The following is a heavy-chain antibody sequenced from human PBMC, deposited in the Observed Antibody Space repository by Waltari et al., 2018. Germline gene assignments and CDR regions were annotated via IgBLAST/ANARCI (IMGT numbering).Heavy chain of an antibody. V-gene: IGHV3-23*01. CDR1: GFTFSSYA. Sequence: EVQLLESGGGLVQPGGSLRLSCAASGFTFSSYAMSWVRQAPGTGLEWVSAISGSGGSKYYADSVKGRFTISRDNSKNTLYLQMNSLRAEDTAVYYCAKDKITIFGVVIIPDFDYWGQGTLVTVSS. CDR2: ISGSGGSK. CDR3: AKDKITIFGVVIIPDFDY. D-gene: IGHD3-3*01. J-gene: IGHJ4*02.